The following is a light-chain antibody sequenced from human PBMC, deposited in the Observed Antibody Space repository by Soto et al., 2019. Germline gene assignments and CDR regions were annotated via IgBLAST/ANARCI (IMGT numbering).Light chain of an antibody. CDR3: QQLNSYPLT. V-gene: IGKV1-9*01. CDR2: AAS. CDR1: QGISSY. J-gene: IGKJ3*01. Sequence: DIQLTQSPSFLSASVGIRVTITCRASQGISSYLAWYQQKPGKAPKLLIYAASTLQSGVPSRFSGSGSGTELTLTISSLQPEDFATYYCQQLNSYPLTFGPGTKVDIK.